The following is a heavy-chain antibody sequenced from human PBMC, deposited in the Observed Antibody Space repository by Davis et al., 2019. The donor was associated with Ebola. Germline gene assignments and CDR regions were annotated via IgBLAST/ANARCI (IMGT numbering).Heavy chain of an antibody. D-gene: IGHD3-16*01. CDR2: ISPYDSDA. Sequence: GESLKISCRTSGYSFEYYWIAWVRQTAGKGLKWMGIISPYDSDARYSPSFQGHVTMSVDKSISTAYLQWDSLKASDTAMYYCVRLTCSTVSCYALDYWGQGSLVTVSS. CDR3: VRLTCSTVSCYALDY. J-gene: IGHJ4*02. CDR1: GYSFEYYW. V-gene: IGHV5-51*01.